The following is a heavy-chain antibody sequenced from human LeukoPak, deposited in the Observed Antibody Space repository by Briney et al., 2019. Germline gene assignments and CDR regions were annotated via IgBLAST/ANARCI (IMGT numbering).Heavy chain of an antibody. Sequence: SETLSLTCAVYGGSFSGYYWSWIRQPPGKGLEWIGEINHSGSTNYNPSLKSRVTISVDTSKNQFSLKPSSVTAADTAVYYCARGVFYYDSSGYYRSLFDYWGQGTLVTVSS. CDR3: ARGVFYYDSSGYYRSLFDY. D-gene: IGHD3-22*01. V-gene: IGHV4-34*01. J-gene: IGHJ4*02. CDR2: INHSGST. CDR1: GGSFSGYY.